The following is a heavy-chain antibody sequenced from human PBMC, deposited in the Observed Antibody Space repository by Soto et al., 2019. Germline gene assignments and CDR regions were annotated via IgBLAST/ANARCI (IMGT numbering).Heavy chain of an antibody. Sequence: EVQLVESGGGLVQPGGSLRLACAASGFTFSSYWMHWVRQAPGKGLVWISRIIREVSSTNYADSVKGRFTISRGNANNTVYLEINMLRDDDTAESFCGRGGYGIYGMDVWGQGTTVIVSS. CDR3: GRGGYGIYGMDV. D-gene: IGHD3-9*01. J-gene: IGHJ6*02. CDR2: IIREVSST. V-gene: IGHV3-74*01. CDR1: GFTFSSYW.